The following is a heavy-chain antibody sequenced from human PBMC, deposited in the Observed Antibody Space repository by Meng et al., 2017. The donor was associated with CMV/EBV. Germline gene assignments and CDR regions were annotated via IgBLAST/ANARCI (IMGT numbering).Heavy chain of an antibody. J-gene: IGHJ4*02. CDR2: IYYSGST. CDR3: ARATSRGDSWSGYYRSYFDY. V-gene: IGHV4-61*01. Sequence: SETLSLTCTVSGGSVSSGSYYWSWIRQPPGKGLEWIGYIYYSGSTNYNPSLKSRVTISVDTSKNQFSLKLSSVTAADTAVYYCARATSRGDSWSGYYRSYFDYWGQGTLVTVSS. D-gene: IGHD3-3*01. CDR1: GGSVSSGSYY.